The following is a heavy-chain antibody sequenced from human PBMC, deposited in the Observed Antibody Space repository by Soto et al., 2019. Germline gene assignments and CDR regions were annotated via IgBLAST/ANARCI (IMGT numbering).Heavy chain of an antibody. CDR1: GFTFSDYY. V-gene: IGHV3-11*01. CDR2: ISSSGSTI. Sequence: PGGSLRLSCAASGFTFSDYYMSWIRQAPGKGLEWISYISSSGSTIYYADSVKGRFTISRANAKNSLYLQMNSLRADDTAVYYCARDPSFYSGYDLLGWFDPWGQGTLVTVSS. D-gene: IGHD5-12*01. CDR3: ARDPSFYSGYDLLGWFDP. J-gene: IGHJ5*02.